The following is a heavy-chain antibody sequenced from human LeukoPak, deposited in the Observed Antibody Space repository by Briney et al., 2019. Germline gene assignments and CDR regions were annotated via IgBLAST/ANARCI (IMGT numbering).Heavy chain of an antibody. Sequence: ASVKVSCKASGYTFTSYDINWVRQATGQGLEWMGWMNPNSGNTGYAQKFQGRVTMTRNTSISTAYMELGSLRSEDTAVYYCARGPSITMVRGVKFGWFDPWGQGTLVTVSS. J-gene: IGHJ5*02. D-gene: IGHD3-10*01. CDR3: ARGPSITMVRGVKFGWFDP. V-gene: IGHV1-8*01. CDR2: MNPNSGNT. CDR1: GYTFTSYD.